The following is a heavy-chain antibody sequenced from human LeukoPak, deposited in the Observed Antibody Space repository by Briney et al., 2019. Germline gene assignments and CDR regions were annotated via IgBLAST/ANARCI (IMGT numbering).Heavy chain of an antibody. D-gene: IGHD2-21*01. CDR2: IKQDGSEK. CDR1: EFTFSSYW. J-gene: IGHJ6*02. V-gene: IGHV3-7*01. CDR3: ARYCGGDCYGMDV. Sequence: GGSLRLSCTASEFTFSSYWMSWVRQAPGKGLEWVANIKQDGSEKDYVDSVKGRFTISRDNAKDSLYLQMNSLRAEDTAVYYCARYCGGDCYGMDVWGQGTTVTVSS.